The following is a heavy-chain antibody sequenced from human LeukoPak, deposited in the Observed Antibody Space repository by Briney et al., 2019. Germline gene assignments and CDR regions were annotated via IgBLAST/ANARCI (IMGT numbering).Heavy chain of an antibody. J-gene: IGHJ4*02. CDR2: IYSGGST. D-gene: IGHD6-13*01. V-gene: IGHV3-66*01. CDR1: GFTFSSNY. CDR3: SRSSSLAIDY. Sequence: PGGSLRLSCAAPGFTFSSNYMSWVRQAPGKGLEWVSVIYSGGSTYYADSVKGRFTISRDNSKNTLYLKMNSLRAEDTAVYYCSRSSSLAIDYWGQGTLVTVSS.